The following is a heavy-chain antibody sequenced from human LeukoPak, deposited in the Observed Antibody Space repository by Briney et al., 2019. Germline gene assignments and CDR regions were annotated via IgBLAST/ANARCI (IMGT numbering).Heavy chain of an antibody. Sequence: SETLSLTCTVSGGSISSGGYYWSWIRQPPGKGLEWIGYIYHSGSTYYNPSLKSRVTISVDRSKNQFSLKLSSVTAADTAVYYCARDKGHSSSRESWFDPWGQGTLVTVSS. V-gene: IGHV4-30-2*01. CDR3: ARDKGHSSSRESWFDP. J-gene: IGHJ5*02. CDR2: IYHSGST. D-gene: IGHD6-13*01. CDR1: GGSISSGGYY.